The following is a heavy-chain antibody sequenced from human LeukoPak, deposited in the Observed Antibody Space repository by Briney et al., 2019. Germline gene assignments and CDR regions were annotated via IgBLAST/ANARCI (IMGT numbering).Heavy chain of an antibody. J-gene: IGHJ4*02. Sequence: GGSLRLSCAASGFTVNSNYMSWVRQAPGNGLEWVSVIYSGGSTYYADSVKGRFTISSDNSKNTLYLEMNNLRAEDTAVYYCAREPWAPSISSWGRGTLVTVSS. D-gene: IGHD3-3*02. CDR3: AREPWAPSISS. CDR2: IYSGGST. V-gene: IGHV3-53*01. CDR1: GFTVNSNY.